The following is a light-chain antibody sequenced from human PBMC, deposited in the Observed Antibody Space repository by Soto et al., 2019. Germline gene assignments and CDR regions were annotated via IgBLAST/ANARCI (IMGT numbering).Light chain of an antibody. V-gene: IGKV3-11*01. CDR2: DAS. J-gene: IGKJ5*01. CDR1: QSISSN. CDR3: QQRNNWPAIS. Sequence: EILLTQSPSTLSLSPGERTTLSCMGSQSISSNLAWYQQKPGQAPRLLIYDASNRATGIPARFSGSGSGTDFTLNISSLEPEDFAVYYCQQRNNWPAISLGQGTRLEIK.